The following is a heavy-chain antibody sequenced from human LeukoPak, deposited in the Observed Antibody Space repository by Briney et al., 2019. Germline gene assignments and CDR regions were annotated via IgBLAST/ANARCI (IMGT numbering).Heavy chain of an antibody. Sequence: SVKVSCKASGGTFSSYAISWVRQAPGQGLEWMGGIIPIFGTANYAQKFQGRVTITADKSTSTAYMELSSLRSEDTAVYYCAGETRIAAACLEYWGQGTLVTVSS. CDR2: IIPIFGTA. CDR1: GGTFSSYA. CDR3: AGETRIAAACLEY. D-gene: IGHD6-13*01. V-gene: IGHV1-69*06. J-gene: IGHJ4*02.